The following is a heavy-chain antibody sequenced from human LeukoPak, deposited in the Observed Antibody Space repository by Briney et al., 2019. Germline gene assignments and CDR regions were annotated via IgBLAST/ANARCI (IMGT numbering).Heavy chain of an antibody. V-gene: IGHV3-23*01. Sequence: TGGSLRLSCAASGFTFSTYAMSWVRQAPGKGLEWVSAVSSGASSTYYADSVRGRFTISRDNSKNTLYLQMNSLSADDTAVYYCAKDARGSVGFWGQGTLVTVSS. D-gene: IGHD3-10*01. CDR3: AKDARGSVGF. CDR1: GFTFSTYA. J-gene: IGHJ4*02. CDR2: VSSGASST.